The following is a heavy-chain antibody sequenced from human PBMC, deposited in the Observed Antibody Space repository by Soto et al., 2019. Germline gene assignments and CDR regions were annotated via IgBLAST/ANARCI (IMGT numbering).Heavy chain of an antibody. V-gene: IGHV4-30-2*01. CDR2: IYHGGKS. CDR1: GGSINSGGYS. CDR3: ARAMVRGPFNWFDP. J-gene: IGHJ5*02. Sequence: PSETLSLTCAVSGGSINSGGYSWSLIRQPPGKGLEWIGYIYHGGKSYYNPSLKSRVIISVDRSKNQFSLKLNSVTAADTAVYYCARAMVRGPFNWFDPWGLGTLVTVSS. D-gene: IGHD3-10*01.